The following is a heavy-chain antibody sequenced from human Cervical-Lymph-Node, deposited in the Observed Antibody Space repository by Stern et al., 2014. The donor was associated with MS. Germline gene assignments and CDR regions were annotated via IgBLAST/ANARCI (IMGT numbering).Heavy chain of an antibody. V-gene: IGHV1-69*06. CDR1: GDTFSNYA. J-gene: IGHJ2*01. D-gene: IGHD5-12*01. CDR2: IIPIFGTT. CDR3: ATDGGGYEVL. Sequence: QMQLVQSGAEVKKPGSSVKVSCKTSGDTFSNYAFSWVRQAPGRGLEWMGGIIPIFGTTNYAQKFQGRVTITADKSTTTAYMELSSLRSEDTAVYFCATDGGGYEVLWGRGTLVTVSS.